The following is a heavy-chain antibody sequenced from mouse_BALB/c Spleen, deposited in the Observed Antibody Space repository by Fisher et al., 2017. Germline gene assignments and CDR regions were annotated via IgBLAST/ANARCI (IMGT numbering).Heavy chain of an antibody. V-gene: IGHV1-69*02. D-gene: IGHD1-2*01. J-gene: IGHJ4*01. Sequence: KFKGKATLTVDKSSSTAYMQLSSPTSEDSAVYYCARFITTAYYAMDYWGQGTSVTVSS. CDR3: ARFITTAYYAMDY.